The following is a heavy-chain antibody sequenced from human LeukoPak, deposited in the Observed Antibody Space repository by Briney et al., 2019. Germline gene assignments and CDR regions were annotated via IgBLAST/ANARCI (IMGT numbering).Heavy chain of an antibody. CDR2: ISWNSGSI. CDR3: AKDTGIAVAGTLDY. D-gene: IGHD6-19*01. J-gene: IGHJ4*02. CDR1: GVTFDDYA. V-gene: IGHV3-9*01. Sequence: PGGSLRLSCAASGVTFDDYAMHWVRQAPGKGLEWVSGISWNSGSISYADSVKGRFTISRDNAKNSLYLQMNSLGAEDTALYYCAKDTGIAVAGTLDYWGQGTLVTVSS.